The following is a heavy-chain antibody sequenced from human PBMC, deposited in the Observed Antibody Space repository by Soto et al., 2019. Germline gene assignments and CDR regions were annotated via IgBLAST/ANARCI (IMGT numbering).Heavy chain of an antibody. CDR3: AREENCSGGTCYSEYFHR. CDR2: IIPIFGST. J-gene: IGHJ1*01. D-gene: IGHD2-15*01. CDR1: GDTFSSYA. Sequence: GASVKVSCKASGDTFSSYAISWVRQAPGQGLEWMGGIIPIFGSTKYAQNFQGRVTMTRDTSTTTISMELSSLRSDDTAIYYCAREENCSGGTCYSEYFHRWGQGTLVTVSS. V-gene: IGHV1-69*05.